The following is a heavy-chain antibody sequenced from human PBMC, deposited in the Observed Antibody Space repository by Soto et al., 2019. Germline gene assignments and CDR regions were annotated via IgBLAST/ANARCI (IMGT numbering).Heavy chain of an antibody. Sequence: GASVKVSCKVSGYTLTELSMHWVRQAPGKGLEWMGSLGPEEGGTIYAQKIQGRVTMTEDSSTDTAHMELSSLRYDDTAMYYCATRPPADSFYNGMDVWGQGPRLTFSS. CDR2: LGPEEGGT. CDR1: GYTLTELS. D-gene: IGHD2-15*01. CDR3: ATRPPADSFYNGMDV. J-gene: IGHJ6*02. V-gene: IGHV1-24*01.